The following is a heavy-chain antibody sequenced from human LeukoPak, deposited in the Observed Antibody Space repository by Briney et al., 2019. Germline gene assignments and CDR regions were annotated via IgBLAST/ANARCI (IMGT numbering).Heavy chain of an antibody. J-gene: IGHJ4*02. CDR3: ARVGPTKMATVYYFDY. D-gene: IGHD5-24*01. V-gene: IGHV4-59*12. CDR1: GGSISSYY. Sequence: SETLSLTCTVSGGSISSYYGSWIRQPPGKGLEWIGYIYYSGSTNYNPSLKSRVTISVDTSKNQFSLKLSSVTAADTAVYYCARVGPTKMATVYYFDYWGQGTLVTVSS. CDR2: IYYSGST.